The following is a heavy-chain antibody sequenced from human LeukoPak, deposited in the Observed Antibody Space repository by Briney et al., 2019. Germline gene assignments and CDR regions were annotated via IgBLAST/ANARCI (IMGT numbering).Heavy chain of an antibody. CDR1: GFTFSNAW. CDR2: IKSKSEGGPT. CDR3: TTDVHDYGDYVSQQYYYYYYMDV. Sequence: PGGSLRLSCAASGFTFSNAWMSWVRQAPGKGLEWVGRIKSKSEGGPTGYAAPVKGRFTISGDDSKNTLYLQMNSLKTEDTAVYYCTTDVHDYGDYVSQQYYYYYYMDVWGKGTTVTVSS. J-gene: IGHJ6*03. V-gene: IGHV3-15*01. D-gene: IGHD4-17*01.